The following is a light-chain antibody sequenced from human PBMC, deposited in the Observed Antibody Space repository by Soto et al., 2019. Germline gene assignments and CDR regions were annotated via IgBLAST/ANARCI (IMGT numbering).Light chain of an antibody. J-gene: IGLJ1*01. CDR2: DVS. Sequence: QSALTQPRSVSGSPGQSVTISCTGTSSDIGNYNYVSWYQQYPGKAPKLIIYDVSQRPSGIPDRFFGSKFGNTASLTISGLQADDEADYYCCSYAGRVIFVFGNGTKLTVL. CDR3: CSYAGRVIFV. CDR1: SSDIGNYNY. V-gene: IGLV2-11*01.